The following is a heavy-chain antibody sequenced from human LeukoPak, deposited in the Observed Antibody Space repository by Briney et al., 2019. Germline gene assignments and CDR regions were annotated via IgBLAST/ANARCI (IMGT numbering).Heavy chain of an antibody. CDR1: GGTFSSYA. D-gene: IGHD3-22*01. J-gene: IGHJ4*02. Sequence: VKVSCKASGGTFSSYAISWVRQAPGQGLEWMGGIIPIFGTANYAQKFQGRVTITADESTSTAYMELSSLRSDDTAVYYCARENYYDGSGSPSASAPVDHWGQGTLVTVSS. V-gene: IGHV1-69*13. CDR3: ARENYYDGSGSPSASAPVDH. CDR2: IIPIFGTA.